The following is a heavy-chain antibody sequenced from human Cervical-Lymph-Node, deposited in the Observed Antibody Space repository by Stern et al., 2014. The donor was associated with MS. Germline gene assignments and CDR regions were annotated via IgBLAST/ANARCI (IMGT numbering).Heavy chain of an antibody. D-gene: IGHD2-21*02. J-gene: IGHJ6*02. CDR2: INHSGST. V-gene: IGHV4-34*01. CDR1: GGSFSGYY. CDR3: ARRRVEVVVTARRYYYYYYGMDV. Sequence: QVQLQQWGAGLLKPSETLSLTCAVYGGSFSGYYWSWIRQPPGKGLEWIGEINHSGSTNYNPSLKSRVTISVDTSKNQFSLKLSSVTAADTAVYYCARRRVEVVVTARRYYYYYYGMDVWGQGTTVTVSS.